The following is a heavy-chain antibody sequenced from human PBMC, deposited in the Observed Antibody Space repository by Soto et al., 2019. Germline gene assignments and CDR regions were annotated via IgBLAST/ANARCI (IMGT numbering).Heavy chain of an antibody. CDR2: ISYDGSNK. Sequence: GGSLRLSCAASGFTFSSYGMHWVRQAPSKGLEWVAVISYDGSNKYYADSVKGRFTISRDNSKNTLYPQMNSLRAEDTTVYYCAKDLGLGGSWDYGMDVWGQGTTVTVSS. CDR1: GFTFSSYG. CDR3: AKDLGLGGSWDYGMDV. V-gene: IGHV3-30*18. J-gene: IGHJ6*02. D-gene: IGHD6-13*01.